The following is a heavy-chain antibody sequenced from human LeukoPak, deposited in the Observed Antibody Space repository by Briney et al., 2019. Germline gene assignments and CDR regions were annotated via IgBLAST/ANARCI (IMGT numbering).Heavy chain of an antibody. CDR3: ARAGSTVTLDY. D-gene: IGHD4-17*01. CDR2: INHSGST. CDR1: GGSFSGYY. V-gene: IGHV4-34*01. Sequence: SETLPLTCAVYGGSFSGYYWSWIRQPPGKGLEWIGEINHSGSTNYNPSLKSRVTISVDTSKNQFSLKLSSVTAADTAVYYCARAGSTVTLDYWGQGTLVTVSS. J-gene: IGHJ4*02.